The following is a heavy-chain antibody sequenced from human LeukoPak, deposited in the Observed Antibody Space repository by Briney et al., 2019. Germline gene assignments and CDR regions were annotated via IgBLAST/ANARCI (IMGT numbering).Heavy chain of an antibody. J-gene: IGHJ4*02. CDR1: GFTFSSYA. Sequence: GGSLRLSCAASGFTFSSYAMSWVRQAPGKGLEWVSSISSSSSYIYYADSVKGRFTISRDNAKNSLCLQMNSLRAEDTAVYYCARLPGIAVAGTSDYWGQGTLVTVSS. V-gene: IGHV3-21*01. CDR2: ISSSSSYI. CDR3: ARLPGIAVAGTSDY. D-gene: IGHD6-19*01.